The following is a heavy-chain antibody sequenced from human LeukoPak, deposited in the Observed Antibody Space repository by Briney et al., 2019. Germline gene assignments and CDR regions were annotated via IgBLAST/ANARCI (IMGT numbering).Heavy chain of an antibody. CDR1: GFTFSTYY. D-gene: IGHD3/OR15-3a*01. Sequence: GGSLRLSCAASGFTFSTYYMSWVRQAPGKGLEWVANIKQDGSEKYYVDSVKGRFTISRDNAKNSLYLQMNSLRAEDTAVYYCARDGLRSWAFDFWAKGQWSPSLQ. V-gene: IGHV3-7*04. CDR3: ARDGLRSWAFDF. J-gene: IGHJ3*01. CDR2: IKQDGSEK.